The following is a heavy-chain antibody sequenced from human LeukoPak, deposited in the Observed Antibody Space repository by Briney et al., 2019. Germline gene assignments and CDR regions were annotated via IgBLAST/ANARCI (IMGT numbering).Heavy chain of an antibody. CDR1: GFTFSNFA. CDR3: ACVRGGRSWYYYGMDV. D-gene: IGHD3-16*01. J-gene: IGHJ6*02. Sequence: SGGSLRLSCAASGFTFSNFAMHWVRQAPGKGLEWVAVISNDRGNEYYADSVKGQFTISRDNSKDRLYLQMNSLRPEDTAMYYCACVRGGRSWYYYGMDVWGRGTTVTVSS. CDR2: ISNDRGNE. V-gene: IGHV3-30-3*01.